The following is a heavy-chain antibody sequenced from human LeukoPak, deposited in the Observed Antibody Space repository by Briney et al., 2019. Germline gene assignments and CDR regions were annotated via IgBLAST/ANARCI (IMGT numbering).Heavy chain of an antibody. V-gene: IGHV1-69*13. D-gene: IGHD2-2*01. CDR3: ARGAVVVPAALAY. Sequence: GASVNVSCKASGGTFSSYAISWVRQAPGQGLEWMGGIIPIFGTANYAQKFQGRVTITADESTSTAYMELSSLRSEDTAVYYCARGAVVVPAALAYWGQGTLVTVSS. CDR1: GGTFSSYA. CDR2: IIPIFGTA. J-gene: IGHJ4*02.